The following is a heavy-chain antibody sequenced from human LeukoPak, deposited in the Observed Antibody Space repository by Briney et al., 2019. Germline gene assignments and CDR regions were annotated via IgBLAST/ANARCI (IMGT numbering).Heavy chain of an antibody. CDR2: IIPIFGTA. Sequence: GASVKVSCKASGGTFSSYAISWVRQAPGQGLEWMGGIIPIFGTANYAQKFQGRVTITTDESTSTAYMELSSLRSEDTAVYYCAIREDYYYYMDVWGKGTTVTVSS. V-gene: IGHV1-69*05. CDR1: GGTFSSYA. CDR3: AIREDYYYYMDV. J-gene: IGHJ6*03.